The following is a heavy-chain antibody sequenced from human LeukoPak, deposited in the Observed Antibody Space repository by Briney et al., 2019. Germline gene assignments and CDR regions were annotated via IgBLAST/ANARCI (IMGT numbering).Heavy chain of an antibody. J-gene: IGHJ6*03. CDR1: GFTFDDYA. Sequence: GGSLRLSCAASGFTFDDYAMHWVRQAPGKGLEWVSLISWDGGSTYYADSVKGRFTISRDNSKNSLYLQMNSLRAEDTALYYCAKGSFYYYYMDVWGKGTTVTVSS. CDR3: AKGSFYYYYMDV. V-gene: IGHV3-43D*03. CDR2: ISWDGGST.